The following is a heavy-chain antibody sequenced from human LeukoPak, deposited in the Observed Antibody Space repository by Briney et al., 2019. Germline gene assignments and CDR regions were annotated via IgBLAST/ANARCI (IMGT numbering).Heavy chain of an antibody. CDR1: GGSSSSSSYY. CDR2: SHYSGET. CDR3: ARQPAATAAFDL. J-gene: IGHJ3*01. D-gene: IGHD5-18*01. Sequence: SETLSLTCSVSGGSSSSSSYYWGWVRQSPGKGLEWIAYSHYSGETKYNPSLKSRITISVDTSTSEFSLKLTSVTAADTAVYYCARQPAATAAFDLWGQGTTVTVSA. V-gene: IGHV4-61*05.